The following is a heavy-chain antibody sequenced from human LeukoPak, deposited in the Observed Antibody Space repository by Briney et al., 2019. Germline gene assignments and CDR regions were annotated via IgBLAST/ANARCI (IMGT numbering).Heavy chain of an antibody. J-gene: IGHJ4*02. Sequence: GGSLRLSCSASGFTFSSYAMHWVRQAPGKGLEYVSAISSNGGSTYYADSVKGRFTISRDNSKNTLYPQMSSLRAEDTAVYYCVKSTEVNYGSGTFDYWGQGTLVTVSS. CDR2: ISSNGGST. V-gene: IGHV3-64D*06. CDR1: GFTFSSYA. D-gene: IGHD3-10*01. CDR3: VKSTEVNYGSGTFDY.